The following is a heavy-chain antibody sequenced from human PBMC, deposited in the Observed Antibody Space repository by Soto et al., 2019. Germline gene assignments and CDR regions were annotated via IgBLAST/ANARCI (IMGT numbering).Heavy chain of an antibody. J-gene: IGHJ6*02. V-gene: IGHV3-23*01. CDR2: ISGSGGST. CDR1: GFTFSSYA. D-gene: IGHD6-6*01. CDR3: AKRGDSSSRVYYGMDV. Sequence: VGSLRLSCVASGFTFSSYAMSWVRQAPGKGLEWVSAISGSGGSTYYADSVKGRFTISRDNSKNTLCLQMNSLRAEDTAVYYCAKRGDSSSRVYYGMDVWGQGTTVTVSS.